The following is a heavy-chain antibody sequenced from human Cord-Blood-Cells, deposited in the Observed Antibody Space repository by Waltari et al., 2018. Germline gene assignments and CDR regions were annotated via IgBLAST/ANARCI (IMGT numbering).Heavy chain of an antibody. V-gene: IGHV1-69*01. CDR2: ISPFFSTA. CDR3: ARGQPRGGAVAHYYYGMDV. Sequence: QVQLVQSGAEVKKPGSSVKVSCKASGGTFSSYAISWVRQAPEPGLEWMGVISPFFSTATDEQEVQGRVTNTADESTSTAYMEPSSLRSEDTAMYYCARGQPRGGAVAHYYYGMDVWGQGTTVTVSS. CDR1: GGTFSSYA. J-gene: IGHJ6*02. D-gene: IGHD6-19*01.